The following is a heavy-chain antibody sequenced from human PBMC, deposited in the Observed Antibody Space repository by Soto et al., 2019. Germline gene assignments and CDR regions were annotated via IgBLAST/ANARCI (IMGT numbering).Heavy chain of an antibody. V-gene: IGHV4-59*01. CDR2: IFYSGNT. J-gene: IGHJ1*01. Sequence: SETLSLTCTVSGDSISSYYWSWIRQPPGKRLEWIGYIFYSGNTNYNPSLKSRVTISVDTSKNQFSLKLSSVTAADTAVYYCARDDAGDFQHWGQGTLVTVS. CDR1: GDSISSYY. CDR3: ARDDAGDFQH.